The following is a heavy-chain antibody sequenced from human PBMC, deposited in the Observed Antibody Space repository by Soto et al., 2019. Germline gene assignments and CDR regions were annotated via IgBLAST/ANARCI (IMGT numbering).Heavy chain of an antibody. V-gene: IGHV1-69*01. D-gene: IGHD5-18*01. J-gene: IGHJ6*02. CDR2: LIPVFGSP. CDR3: TRVLGYTFEPGKTRYYAMDV. CDR1: GGTFSKDA. Sequence: QVQLVQSGAEVKKPASSVTVSCKTSGGTFSKDAINWVRQAPGQGLEWMGLLIPVFGSPIYAQKFQGRIRITADESTSTALMDLSSLRSEDTAVYYCTRVLGYTFEPGKTRYYAMDVWGQGTTVSVSS.